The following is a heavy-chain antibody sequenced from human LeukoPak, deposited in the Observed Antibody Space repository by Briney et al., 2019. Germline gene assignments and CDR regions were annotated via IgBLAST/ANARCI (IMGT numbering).Heavy chain of an antibody. CDR1: GDSISSNSVT. Sequence: SQTLSLTCAISGDSISSNSVTWNWIRQSPSRGLEWLGRTYYRSTWYNDYAVSVRGRITVNPDTSKNQFSLHLNSVTPEDTAVYYCARRLTQYDCFDPWGQGILVTVSS. CDR2: TYYRSTWYN. V-gene: IGHV6-1*01. CDR3: ARRLTQYDCFDP. J-gene: IGHJ5*02. D-gene: IGHD2-2*01.